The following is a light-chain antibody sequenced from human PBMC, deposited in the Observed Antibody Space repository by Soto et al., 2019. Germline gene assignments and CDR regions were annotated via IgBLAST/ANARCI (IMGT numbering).Light chain of an antibody. CDR2: EVS. J-gene: IGLJ1*01. CDR3: GSFAGSSNYV. CDR1: GTDVGGYNY. Sequence: QSVLTQPPSASGSPGQSVSISCAGTGTDVGGYNYVSWYQQHPGKAPKLMIYEVSKRPSGVPDRFSGSRSGTTASLTVSGLQPEDEADYYFGSFAGSSNYVFGTGTKVT. V-gene: IGLV2-8*01.